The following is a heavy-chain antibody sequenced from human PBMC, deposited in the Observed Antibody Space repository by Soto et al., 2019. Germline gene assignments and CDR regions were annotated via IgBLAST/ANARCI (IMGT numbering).Heavy chain of an antibody. V-gene: IGHV3-48*02. CDR2: ISSSSSPI. D-gene: IGHD5-18*01. J-gene: IGHJ6*02. Sequence: EVQLVESGGGLVQPGGSLRLSCAASGFTFSTYSMNWVRQAPGKGLEWVSHISSSSSPIYYADSVKGRFTISRDNGKNSLYLQMNSLRDEDTAVYYCARVRGYSYGYGDVWGQGTTVTVSS. CDR3: ARVRGYSYGYGDV. CDR1: GFTFSTYS.